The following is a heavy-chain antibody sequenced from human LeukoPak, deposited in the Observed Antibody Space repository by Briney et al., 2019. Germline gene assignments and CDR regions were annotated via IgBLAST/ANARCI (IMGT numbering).Heavy chain of an antibody. CDR1: GFTFSNYW. D-gene: IGHD5-12*01. Sequence: GGSLRLSCAASGFTFSNYWMHWVRQAPGKGLVWVSRISTDGSSTTYADSVKGRFTISRDNAKNTLYLEMNSLRAEDTALYYCAKDLLRYSGYDQPVFDYWGQGTLVTVSS. V-gene: IGHV3-74*03. CDR2: ISTDGSST. J-gene: IGHJ4*02. CDR3: AKDLLRYSGYDQPVFDY.